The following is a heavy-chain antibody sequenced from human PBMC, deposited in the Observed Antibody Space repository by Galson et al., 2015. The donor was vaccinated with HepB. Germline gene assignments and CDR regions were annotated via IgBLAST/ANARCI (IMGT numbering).Heavy chain of an antibody. Sequence: SLRLSCAASGFTFSSYGMRWVRQAPGKGLEWVAAISYDGSNKYYADSVKGRFTISRDNSKNTLYLQMNSLRAEDTAMYYCGKDLPMWLVAATPDYWGQGTLVTVSS. CDR1: GFTFSSYG. J-gene: IGHJ4*02. V-gene: IGHV3-30*18. CDR3: GKDLPMWLVAATPDY. CDR2: ISYDGSNK. D-gene: IGHD2-15*01.